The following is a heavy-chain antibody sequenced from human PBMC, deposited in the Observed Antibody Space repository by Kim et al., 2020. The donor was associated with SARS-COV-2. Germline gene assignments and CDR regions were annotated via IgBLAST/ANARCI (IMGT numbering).Heavy chain of an antibody. D-gene: IGHD2-15*01. Sequence: GGSLRLSCAASGFTFSSYAMHWVRQAPGKGLEWVAVISYDGSNKYYADSVKGRFTISRDNSKNTLYLQMNSLRAEDTAVYYCARDRAANYYYGMDVWGQRTTFTVSS. V-gene: IGHV3-30*04. CDR3: ARDRAANYYYGMDV. J-gene: IGHJ6*02. CDR1: GFTFSSYA. CDR2: ISYDGSNK.